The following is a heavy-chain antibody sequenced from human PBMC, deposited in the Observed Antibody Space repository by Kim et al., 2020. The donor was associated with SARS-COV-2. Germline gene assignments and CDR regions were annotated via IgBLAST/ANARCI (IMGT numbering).Heavy chain of an antibody. CDR3: ARDADCTNGVCYTAGLDY. J-gene: IGHJ4*02. D-gene: IGHD2-8*01. CDR1: GFTFSSYG. Sequence: GGSLRLSCAASGFTFSSYGMHWVRQAPGKGLEWVAVIWYDGSNKYYADSVKGRFTISRDNSKNTLYLQMNSLRAEDTAVYYCARDADCTNGVCYTAGLDYWGQGTLVTVSS. V-gene: IGHV3-33*01. CDR2: IWYDGSNK.